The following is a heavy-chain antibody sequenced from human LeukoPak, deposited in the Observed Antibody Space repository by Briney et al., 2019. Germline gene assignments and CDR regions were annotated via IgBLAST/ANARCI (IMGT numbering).Heavy chain of an antibody. D-gene: IGHD6-13*01. V-gene: IGHV4-4*07. J-gene: IGHJ4*02. CDR3: AGDLGSSTKLVDS. CDR2: IYSSGSI. Sequence: SETLSLTCTVSGGSISSYYWSWIRQTAGKGLEWIGRIYSSGSINYNPSLKSRVTMSVDTSKNQFSLKLSSVTAADTAVYYCAGDLGSSTKLVDSWGQGTLVTVSS. CDR1: GGSISSYY.